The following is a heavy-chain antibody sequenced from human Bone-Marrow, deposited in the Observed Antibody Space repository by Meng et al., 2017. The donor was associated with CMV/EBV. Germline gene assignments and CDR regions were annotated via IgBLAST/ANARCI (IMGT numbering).Heavy chain of an antibody. D-gene: IGHD3-10*01. V-gene: IGHV3-53*01. J-gene: IGHJ6*02. CDR2: IYSGGST. CDR3: ARVRPLGRGSGSYSGGNYYYGMDV. Sequence: GESLKISCAASGFTVSSNYMSWVRQAPGKGLEWVSVIYSGGSTYYADSVKGRFTISRDNAKNTLYLQMNSLRAEDTAVYYCARVRPLGRGSGSYSGGNYYYGMDVWGQGTTVTVSS. CDR1: GFTVSSNY.